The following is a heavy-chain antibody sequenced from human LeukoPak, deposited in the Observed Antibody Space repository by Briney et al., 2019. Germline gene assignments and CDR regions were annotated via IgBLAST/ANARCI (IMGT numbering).Heavy chain of an antibody. D-gene: IGHD6-13*01. V-gene: IGHV3-72*01. CDR2: TRHKAESYIT. CDR3: ARDTAAALDH. Sequence: GGSLRLSCAASGFTFSDHYMDWVRQAPGKGLEWIARTRHKAESYITQYAASVEGRFISSRGDSQNSLWLQMNSLRTEDTAVYYCARDTAAALDHWGQGILVTVSS. CDR1: GFTFSDHY. J-gene: IGHJ4*02.